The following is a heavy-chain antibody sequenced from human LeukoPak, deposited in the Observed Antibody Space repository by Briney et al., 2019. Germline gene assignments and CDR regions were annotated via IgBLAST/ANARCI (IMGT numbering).Heavy chain of an antibody. J-gene: IGHJ4*02. CDR3: AKDPGGYSYGPQLDY. Sequence: GGSLRLSCAASGFTFSSYAMSWVRQAPGKGLEWVSAISGSGGSTYYADSVKGRFAISRDNSKNTLYLQMNSLRAEDTAVYYCAKDPGGYSYGPQLDYWGQGTLVTVSS. V-gene: IGHV3-23*01. CDR2: ISGSGGST. CDR1: GFTFSSYA. D-gene: IGHD5-18*01.